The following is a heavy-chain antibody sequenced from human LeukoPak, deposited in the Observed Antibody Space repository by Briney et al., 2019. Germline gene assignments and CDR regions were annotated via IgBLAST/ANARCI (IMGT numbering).Heavy chain of an antibody. Sequence: SETLSLTCAVSGYSISSGYYWGWIRQPPGKGLEWIGSIYHSGSTYYNPSLKSRVTISVDTSKSQFSLKLSSVTAADTAVYYCATGGFWFGPWGQGTLVTVSS. CDR3: ATGGFWFGP. CDR2: IYHSGST. CDR1: GYSISSGYY. V-gene: IGHV4-38-2*01. D-gene: IGHD2-15*01. J-gene: IGHJ5*02.